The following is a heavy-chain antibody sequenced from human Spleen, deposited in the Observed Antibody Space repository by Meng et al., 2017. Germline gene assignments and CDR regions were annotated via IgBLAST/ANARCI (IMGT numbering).Heavy chain of an antibody. J-gene: IGHJ4*02. CDR1: GFTFSTYA. CDR2: ISGSGGST. Sequence: GGSLRLSCAASGFTFSTYAMSWVRQAPGKGLEWVSHISGSGGSTYYADSVKGRFTISRDNSKNTLYLQMNSLRVEDTAVYFCAKDFSNFAPLTPIDYWGQGTLVTVSS. CDR3: AKDFSNFAPLTPIDY. V-gene: IGHV3-23*01. D-gene: IGHD2/OR15-2a*01.